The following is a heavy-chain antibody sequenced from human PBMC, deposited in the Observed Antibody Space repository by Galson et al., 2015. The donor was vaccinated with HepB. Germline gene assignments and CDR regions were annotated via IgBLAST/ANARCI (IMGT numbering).Heavy chain of an antibody. CDR2: IKQDGSEK. D-gene: IGHD4-17*01. V-gene: IGHV3-7*03. Sequence: SLRLSCAASGFTFSSYWMSWVRQAPGKGLEWVANIKQDGSEKYYVDSVKGRFTISRDNAKNSLYLQMNSLRAEDTAVYYCARDWGDYGDYGYFDYWGQGTLVTVSS. CDR1: GFTFSSYW. J-gene: IGHJ4*02. CDR3: ARDWGDYGDYGYFDY.